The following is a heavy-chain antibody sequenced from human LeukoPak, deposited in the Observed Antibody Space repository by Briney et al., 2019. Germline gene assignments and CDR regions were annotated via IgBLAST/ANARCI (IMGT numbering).Heavy chain of an antibody. V-gene: IGHV4-39*07. CDR1: GDSISSSGYY. J-gene: IGHJ3*02. D-gene: IGHD1-26*01. CDR3: ARDYYRDAFDI. CDR2: IYHSGST. Sequence: SETLSLTCTVSGDSISSSGYYWGWIRQSPGKGLEWIGEIYHSGSTNYNPSLKSRVTISVDKSKNQFSLKLSSVTAADTAVYYCARDYYRDAFDIWGQGTMVTVSS.